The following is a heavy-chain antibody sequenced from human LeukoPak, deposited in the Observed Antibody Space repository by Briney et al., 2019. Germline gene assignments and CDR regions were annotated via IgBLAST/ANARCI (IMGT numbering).Heavy chain of an antibody. CDR1: GYTFTSYD. V-gene: IGHV1-8*01. CDR3: ARERELLRGSFDY. CDR2: MNPNSGNT. Sequence: GASVKVSCKAPGYTFTSYDINWVRQATGQGLEWMGWMNPNSGNTGYAQKFQGRVTMTRNTSISTAYMELSSLRSEDTAVYYCARERELLRGSFDYWGQGTLVTVSS. D-gene: IGHD1-26*01. J-gene: IGHJ4*02.